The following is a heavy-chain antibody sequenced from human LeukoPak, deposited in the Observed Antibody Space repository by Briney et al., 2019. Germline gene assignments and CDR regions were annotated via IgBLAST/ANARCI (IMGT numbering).Heavy chain of an antibody. Sequence: GGSLSLSCAAPGLTSSSYGMHWVRKAPGKGLGWGAVISYDGSNKYYADSVKGRFTISRDNSKNTLYLQMNSLRAEDTAVYYCAKAVAPIYGGDYWGQGTLVTVSS. J-gene: IGHJ4*02. D-gene: IGHD4-23*01. CDR2: ISYDGSNK. CDR3: AKAVAPIYGGDY. CDR1: GLTSSSYG. V-gene: IGHV3-30*18.